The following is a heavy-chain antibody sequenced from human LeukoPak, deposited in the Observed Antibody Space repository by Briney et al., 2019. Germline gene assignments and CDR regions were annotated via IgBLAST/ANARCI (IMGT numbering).Heavy chain of an antibody. CDR3: AKDTSSGRTGYFDY. CDR2: ISWNSGSI. J-gene: IGHJ4*02. Sequence: SGGSLRLSCAASGFSFDDYGMHWVRQAPGKGLEWVSFISWNSGSIAYADSVEGRFTISRDNAKNSLYLQMNSLRAEDTALYYCAKDTSSGRTGYFDYWGQGTLVTVSS. D-gene: IGHD1-26*01. V-gene: IGHV3-9*01. CDR1: GFSFDDYG.